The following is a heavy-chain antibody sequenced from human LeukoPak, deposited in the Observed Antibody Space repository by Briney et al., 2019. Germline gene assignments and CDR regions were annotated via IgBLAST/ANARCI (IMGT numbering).Heavy chain of an antibody. CDR3: ARYDYGDGTFDY. J-gene: IGHJ4*02. D-gene: IGHD4-17*01. CDR2: IYYRGST. CDR1: GGSISSSSYY. V-gene: IGHV4-39*07. Sequence: PSETLSLTCSVSGGSISSSSYYWGWIRQPPGKGLEWIGSIYYRGSTYYNPSLKSRVTISADTSKNQFSLKLSSMTAADTAMYYCARYDYGDGTFDYWGQGTLVTVSS.